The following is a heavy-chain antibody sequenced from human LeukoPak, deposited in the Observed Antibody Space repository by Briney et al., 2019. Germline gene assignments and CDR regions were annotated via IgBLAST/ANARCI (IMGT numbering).Heavy chain of an antibody. Sequence: SETLSLTCAVYGGSFSGYYWSWIRQPPGKGLEWIEEINHSGSTNYNPSLKSRVTISVDTSKNQFSLKLSSVTAADTAVYYCARADPIVEANRAFYFDYWGQGTLVTVSS. CDR1: GGSFSGYY. V-gene: IGHV4-34*01. D-gene: IGHD1-26*01. J-gene: IGHJ4*02. CDR3: ARADPIVEANRAFYFDY. CDR2: INHSGST.